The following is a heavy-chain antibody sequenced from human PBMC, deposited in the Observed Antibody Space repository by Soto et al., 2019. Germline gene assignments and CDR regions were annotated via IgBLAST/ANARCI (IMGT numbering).Heavy chain of an antibody. D-gene: IGHD5-12*01. Sequence: ASVKVSCKASGYTFTGYYMHWVRQAPGQGLEWMGWINPNSGGTNYAQKFQGRVTMTRDTSISTAYMELSRLRSDDTAVYYCARDQIVATISANWFDPWGQGTLVTVSS. J-gene: IGHJ5*02. CDR2: INPNSGGT. CDR1: GYTFTGYY. CDR3: ARDQIVATISANWFDP. V-gene: IGHV1-2*02.